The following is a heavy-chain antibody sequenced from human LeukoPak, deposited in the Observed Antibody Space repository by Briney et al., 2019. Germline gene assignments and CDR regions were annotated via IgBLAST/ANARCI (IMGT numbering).Heavy chain of an antibody. CDR1: GFTFSSYA. Sequence: GGSLRLSCAASGFTFSSYAIHWVRQAPGKGLEWVAVISYDGSNKYYADSVKGRFTISRDNSKNTLYLQMNSLRAEDTAVYYCARETGSAVGSTDFDYWGQGSLVTVSS. CDR3: ARETGSAVGSTDFDY. CDR2: ISYDGSNK. V-gene: IGHV3-30-3*01. J-gene: IGHJ4*02. D-gene: IGHD4-17*01.